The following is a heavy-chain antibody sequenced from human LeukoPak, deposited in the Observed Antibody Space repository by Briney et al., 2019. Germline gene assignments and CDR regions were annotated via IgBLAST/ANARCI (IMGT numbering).Heavy chain of an antibody. Sequence: SETLSLTCTVSGGSISSYYWSWIRQPPGKGLEWIGYIYYSGSTNYNPSLKSRVTISVDTSKNQFSLKLSSVTAADTAVYYCARGGPDCSSTSCYYYYYMDVWGKGTTVTVSS. V-gene: IGHV4-59*01. CDR3: ARGGPDCSSTSCYYYYYMDV. CDR2: IYYSGST. CDR1: GGSISSYY. J-gene: IGHJ6*03. D-gene: IGHD2-2*01.